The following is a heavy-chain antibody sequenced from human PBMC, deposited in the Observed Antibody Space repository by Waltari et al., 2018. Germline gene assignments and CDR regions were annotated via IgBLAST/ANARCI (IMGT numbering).Heavy chain of an antibody. CDR1: GGSISSSSYY. D-gene: IGHD3-16*02. V-gene: IGHV4-39*07. CDR2: IYYSGST. CDR3: ARVKITFGGVIAFDY. J-gene: IGHJ4*02. Sequence: QLQLQESGPGLVKPSEPLSLTCTVSGGSISSSSYYWGWIRQPPGKGLEWIGSIYYSGSTYYNPSLKSRVTISVDTSKNQFSLKLSSVTAADTAVYYCARVKITFGGVIAFDYWGQGILVTVSS.